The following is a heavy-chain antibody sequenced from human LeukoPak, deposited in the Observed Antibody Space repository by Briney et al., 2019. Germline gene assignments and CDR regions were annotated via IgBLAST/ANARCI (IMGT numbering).Heavy chain of an antibody. V-gene: IGHV1-2*02. J-gene: IGHJ5*02. CDR2: INPNSGDT. D-gene: IGHD2-15*01. Sequence: GASVKVSCKASGYILTDYYMHWVRQAPGQGLEWMGWINPNSGDTNYAQKFQGRVTMTRDTSISTVYMELRRLRYDDTAAYYCARGPLEYCSGGTCYSERNWFDPWGQGTLVTVSS. CDR3: ARGPLEYCSGGTCYSERNWFDP. CDR1: GYILTDYY.